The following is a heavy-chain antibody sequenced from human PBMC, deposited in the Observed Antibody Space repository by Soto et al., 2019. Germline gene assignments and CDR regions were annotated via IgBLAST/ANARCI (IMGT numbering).Heavy chain of an antibody. CDR3: ARESVGDYPLLYY. CDR2: VIPILGVV. V-gene: IGHV1-69*08. CDR1: GGYYRSYT. J-gene: IGHJ4*01. Sequence: QVQVVQSGAEVKKPGSSVKVSCKASGGYYRSYTITWVRQAPGQGLEWMGRVIPILGVVNYAQKFQGKVTFTANKSTSTAYMELSSLRSDDTAVYYCARESVGDYPLLYYWGQGTLVPVSS. D-gene: IGHD4-17*01.